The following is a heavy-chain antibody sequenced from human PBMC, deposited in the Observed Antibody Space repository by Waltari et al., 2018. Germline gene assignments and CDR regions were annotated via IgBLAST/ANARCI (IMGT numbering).Heavy chain of an antibody. V-gene: IGHV4-39*01. J-gene: IGHJ4*01. CDR2: IYYSGST. CDR3: ATKRESSASGFDY. CDR1: GGSISSSSYY. D-gene: IGHD6-19*01. Sequence: QLQLQESGPGLVKPSETLSFTCTVSGGSISSSSYYWGWIRQPPGKGLEGIGSIYYSGSTYYNPSLKSRVTISVDTSKNQFSLKLSSVTAADTAVYYCATKRESSASGFDYWGQEPWSPSPQ.